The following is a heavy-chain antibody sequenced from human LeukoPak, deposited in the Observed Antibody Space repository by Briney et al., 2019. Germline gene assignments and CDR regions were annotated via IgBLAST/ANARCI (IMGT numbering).Heavy chain of an antibody. CDR3: ARGGYGQPVNNWFDP. CDR2: IYYSGST. V-gene: IGHV4-39*01. CDR1: GGSISSSSYY. Sequence: SETLSLTCTVSGGSISSSSYYWGWIRQPPGKGLEWIGSIYYSGSTYYNPSLKSRVTISVDTSKNQFSLKLSSVTAADTAVYYCARGGYGQPVNNWFDPWGQGTLVTVSS. D-gene: IGHD3-22*01. J-gene: IGHJ5*02.